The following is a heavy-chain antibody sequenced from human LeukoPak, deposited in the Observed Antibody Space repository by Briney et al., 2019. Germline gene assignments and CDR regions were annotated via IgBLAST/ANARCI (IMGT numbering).Heavy chain of an antibody. CDR1: GFTVSGNY. D-gene: IGHD4-23*01. CDR2: IYSDDTT. CDR3: ARRAGGYSHPYDY. Sequence: GGSLRLSCAVSGFTVSGNYMSWIRQAPGKGLEWVSLIYSDDTTLYADSVKGRFTISRGISKNTLYLQMSSLRAEDTAVYYCARRAGGYSHPYDYWGQGVLVTVSS. J-gene: IGHJ4*02. V-gene: IGHV3-53*01.